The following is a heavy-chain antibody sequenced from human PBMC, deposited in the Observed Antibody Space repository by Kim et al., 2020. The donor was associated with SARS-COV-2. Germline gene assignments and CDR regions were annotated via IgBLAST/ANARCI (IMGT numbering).Heavy chain of an antibody. CDR1: GFRFSNYV. V-gene: IGHV3-23*01. D-gene: IGHD6-19*01. CDR3: ARTEYISGRAFFDY. CDR2: IDGSGGTT. J-gene: IGHJ4*02. Sequence: GGSLRLSCEASGFRFSNYVLNWVRQAPGKGLEWVSTIDGSGGTTDYADSGRGRFTISRDNSKNTLYLQMSGLRVEDTAVYYCARTEYISGRAFFDYWGRGTRVTVSP.